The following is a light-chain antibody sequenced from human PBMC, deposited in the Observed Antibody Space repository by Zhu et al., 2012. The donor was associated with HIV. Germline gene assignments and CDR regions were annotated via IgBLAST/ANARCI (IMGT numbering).Light chain of an antibody. V-gene: IGKV3-11*01. Sequence: IVLTQSPATLSLSPGERATVSCRASRSVSSFLAWYRQKPGQAPRLLIYDASKRATGIPARFSGSGSGTDFTLTISSLEPEDFALYYCQQRSNWPLTFGGGTKVEMK. CDR1: RSVSSF. CDR3: QQRSNWPLT. J-gene: IGKJ4*01. CDR2: DAS.